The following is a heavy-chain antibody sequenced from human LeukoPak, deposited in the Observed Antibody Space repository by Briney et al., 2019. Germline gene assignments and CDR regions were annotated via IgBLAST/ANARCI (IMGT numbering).Heavy chain of an antibody. D-gene: IGHD2-8*01. CDR3: AKDRCSNGVGCYYYYMDV. CDR1: GFMFSSSG. Sequence: GGSLRLSCAASGFMFSSSGMNWVRQAPGKGLEWVSFISISSTTIYYADSVKGRFSISRDSSKNILYLQMNSLRAEDTAVYYCAKDRCSNGVGCYYYYMDVWGKGTTVTISS. CDR2: ISISSTTI. V-gene: IGHV3-48*01. J-gene: IGHJ6*03.